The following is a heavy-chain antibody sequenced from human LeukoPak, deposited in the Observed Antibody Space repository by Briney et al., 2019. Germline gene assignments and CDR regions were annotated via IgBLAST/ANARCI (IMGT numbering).Heavy chain of an antibody. Sequence: GGSLRLSCAASGFTFSSYWMHWVRQAPGKGLVWVSRINTDGSSTTYADSVKGRFTISRDNAKNTLYLQMNSLRAEDTAVFYCARGYSSSYRIDYWGQGTLVTVSS. D-gene: IGHD6-6*01. V-gene: IGHV3-74*01. J-gene: IGHJ4*02. CDR3: ARGYSSSYRIDY. CDR2: INTDGSST. CDR1: GFTFSSYW.